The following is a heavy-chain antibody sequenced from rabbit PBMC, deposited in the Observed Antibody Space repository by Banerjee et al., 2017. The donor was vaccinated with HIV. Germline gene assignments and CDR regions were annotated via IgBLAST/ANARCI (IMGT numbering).Heavy chain of an antibody. J-gene: IGHJ4*01. D-gene: IGHD4-1*01. Sequence: GKGLEWIGCIDTGSANPYYASWAKGRFTISKTSSTTVTLQMTSLTAADTATYFCARADYSSGWGSYYYFNLWGPGTLVTVS. V-gene: IGHV1S40*01. CDR2: IDTGSANP. CDR3: ARADYSSGWGSYYYFNL.